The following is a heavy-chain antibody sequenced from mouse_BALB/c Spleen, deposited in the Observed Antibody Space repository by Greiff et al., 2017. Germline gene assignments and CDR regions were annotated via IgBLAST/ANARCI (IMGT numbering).Heavy chain of an antibody. CDR3: ARVHYYGHYAMDY. V-gene: IGHV1-4*01. Sequence: VQLVESGAELARPGASVKMSCKASGYTFTSYTMHWVKQRPGQGLEWIGYINPSSGYTNYNQKFKDKATLTADKSSSTAYMQLSSLTSEDSAVYYCARVHYYGHYAMDYWGQGTSVTVSS. D-gene: IGHD1-2*01. CDR2: INPSSGYT. CDR1: GYTFTSYT. J-gene: IGHJ4*01.